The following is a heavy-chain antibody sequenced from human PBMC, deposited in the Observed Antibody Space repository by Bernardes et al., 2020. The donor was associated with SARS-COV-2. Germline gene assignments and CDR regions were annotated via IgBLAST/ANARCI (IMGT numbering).Heavy chain of an antibody. CDR2: FDPEDGKT. D-gene: IGHD6-19*01. CDR1: GYTLTEVS. Sequence: ASVKVSCKVSGYTLTEVSMHWVRQAPGKGLEGMGSFDPEDGKTIYVQKFQGRVTMTEDTSTDTAYMELSSLRSQDTAVYFCAASQWLSTADYWGQGTLVTVSS. CDR3: AASQWLSTADY. V-gene: IGHV1-24*01. J-gene: IGHJ4*02.